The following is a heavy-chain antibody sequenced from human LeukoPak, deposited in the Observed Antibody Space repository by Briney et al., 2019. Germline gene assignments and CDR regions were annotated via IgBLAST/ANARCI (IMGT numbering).Heavy chain of an antibody. CDR3: ATGYSSPDY. CDR2: IYNDGST. Sequence: GGSLRLSCAASGFTVSSNYMSWVRQAPGKGLEWVSVIYNDGSTFYADSVRGRFTVSRDNSKNTLYLQMNSLRAEDTAVYYCATGYSSPDYWGQGTLVTVSS. D-gene: IGHD6-13*01. CDR1: GFTVSSNY. J-gene: IGHJ4*02. V-gene: IGHV3-66*01.